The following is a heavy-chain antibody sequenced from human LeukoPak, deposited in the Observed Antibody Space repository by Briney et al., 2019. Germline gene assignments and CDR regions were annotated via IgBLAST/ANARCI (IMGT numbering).Heavy chain of an antibody. Sequence: PPETLSLTCTVSGYSISSGYYWGWIRQPPGKGLEWTGSIDHSGSTNYNPSLKSRVTISVDTSKNQFSLKLSSVTAADTAVYYCALGSPYGRDAFDIWGQGTMVTVSS. J-gene: IGHJ3*02. V-gene: IGHV4-38-2*02. CDR1: GYSISSGYY. D-gene: IGHD1-14*01. CDR2: IDHSGST. CDR3: ALGSPYGRDAFDI.